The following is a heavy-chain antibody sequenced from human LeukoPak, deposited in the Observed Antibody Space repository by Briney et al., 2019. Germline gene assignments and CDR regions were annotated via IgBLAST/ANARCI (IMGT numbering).Heavy chain of an antibody. J-gene: IGHJ6*03. CDR3: ARARSPYYYYMDV. CDR2: IKSNSGDT. Sequence: ASVKVSCKASGYSFTGYYMHWVRQAPGQGLEWMGWIKSNSGDTNYAQKLQGRVTMTTDTSTSTAYMELRSLRSDDTAVYYCARARSPYYYYMDVWGKGTTVTVSS. V-gene: IGHV1-2*02. CDR1: GYSFTGYY.